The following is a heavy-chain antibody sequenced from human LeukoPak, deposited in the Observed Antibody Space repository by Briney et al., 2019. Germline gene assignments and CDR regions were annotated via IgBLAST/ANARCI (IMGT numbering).Heavy chain of an antibody. V-gene: IGHV4-30-2*01. Sequence: PSETLSLTCTVSGGSISSGGYYWSWIRQPPGKGLEWIGYIYHSGSTYYNPFLKSRVTISVDRSKNQFSLKLSSVTAADTAVYYCARGAYCSSTSCYRSMGYYYYMDVWGKGTTVTVSS. J-gene: IGHJ6*03. CDR1: GGSISSGGYY. CDR2: IYHSGST. CDR3: ARGAYCSSTSCYRSMGYYYYMDV. D-gene: IGHD2-2*02.